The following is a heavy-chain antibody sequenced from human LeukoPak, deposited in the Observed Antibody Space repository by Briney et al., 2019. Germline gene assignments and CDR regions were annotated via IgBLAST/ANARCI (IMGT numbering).Heavy chain of an antibody. V-gene: IGHV3-33*01. D-gene: IGHD3-10*01. Sequence: GRSLTLSCAASGFSFNSYAMHRVRQAPGQGLEWVALIWHDGSHKFYSNSVRGQFTISRDNSKNTVYLQMNNLRPEDTAVYYCAREIFGSGSYPEFWGQGTLVTVSS. J-gene: IGHJ4*02. CDR2: IWHDGSHK. CDR1: GFSFNSYA. CDR3: AREIFGSGSYPEF.